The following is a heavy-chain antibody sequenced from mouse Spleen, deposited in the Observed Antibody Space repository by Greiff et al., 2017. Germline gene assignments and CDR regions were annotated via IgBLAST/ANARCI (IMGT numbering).Heavy chain of an antibody. CDR3: ARPDYYGSSRFAY. CDR1: GYTFTDYY. V-gene: IGHV1-19*01. D-gene: IGHD1-1*01. CDR2: INPYNGGT. J-gene: IGHJ3*01. Sequence: VQLQQSGPVLVKPGASVKMSCKASGYTFTDYYMNWVKQSHGKSLEWIGVINPYNGGTSYNQKFKGKATLTVDKSSSTAYMELNSLTSEDSAVYYCARPDYYGSSRFAYWGQGTLVTVSA.